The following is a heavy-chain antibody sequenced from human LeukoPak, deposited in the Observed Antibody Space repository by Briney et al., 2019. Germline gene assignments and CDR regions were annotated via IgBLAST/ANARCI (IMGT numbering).Heavy chain of an antibody. CDR2: IYTSGST. Sequence: PSETLSLTCTVSGGPISSYYWSWIRQPAGKGLEWIGRIYTSGSTNYNPSLKSRVTMSVDTSKNQFSLKLSSVTAADTAVYYCARGSGTTSDYYYMDVWGKGTTVTVSS. CDR3: ARGSGTTSDYYYMDV. CDR1: GGPISSYY. D-gene: IGHD1-7*01. J-gene: IGHJ6*03. V-gene: IGHV4-4*07.